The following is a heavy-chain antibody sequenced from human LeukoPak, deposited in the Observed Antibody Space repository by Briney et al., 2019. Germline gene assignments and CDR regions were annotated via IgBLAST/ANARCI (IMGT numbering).Heavy chain of an antibody. CDR2: IYYSGST. CDR1: GGSISSYY. D-gene: IGHD3-3*01. J-gene: IGHJ6*03. CDR3: ARGGGDYYMDV. Sequence: SETLSLTCTVSGGSISSYYWSWIRQPPGKGLEWIGYIYYSGSTNYNPSLKSRVTISVDTSKNQFSLKLSSVTAADTAVYYCARGGGDYYMDVWGKGTTVTVSS. V-gene: IGHV4-59*01.